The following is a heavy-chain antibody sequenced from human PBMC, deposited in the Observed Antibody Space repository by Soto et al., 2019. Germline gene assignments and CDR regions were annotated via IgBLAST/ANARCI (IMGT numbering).Heavy chain of an antibody. CDR1: GGSISSGGYY. CDR2: IDSSGST. CDR3: ARDSADCSSTSSSAFDI. Sequence: QVQLQESGPGLVKPSQTLSLTCTVSGGSISSGGYYWSWIRQHPGKGLGWIGYIDSSGSTYYNPSLNSRVTMSVDTFKNQFSLKLSSATAADTAVYYCARDSADCSSTSSSAFDILGQGTMVTVSS. D-gene: IGHD2-2*01. J-gene: IGHJ3*02. V-gene: IGHV4-31*03.